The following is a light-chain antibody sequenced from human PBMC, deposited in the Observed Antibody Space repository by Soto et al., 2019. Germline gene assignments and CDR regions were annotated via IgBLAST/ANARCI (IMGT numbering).Light chain of an antibody. Sequence: DIQMTQSPSSLSASVGDRVTISCRTSQRINSYLNWYQQKPGEAPTLLIYGASSLQSGVPSRFSGSGSGTDFTLTISNLQPEDFATYYCQQANSFPISFGQGTRLEIK. V-gene: IGKV1-39*01. CDR1: QRINSY. CDR3: QQANSFPIS. J-gene: IGKJ5*01. CDR2: GAS.